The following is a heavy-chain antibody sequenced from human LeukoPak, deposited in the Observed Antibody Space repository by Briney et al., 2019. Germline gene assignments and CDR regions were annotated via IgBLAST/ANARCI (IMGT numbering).Heavy chain of an antibody. CDR3: ARGEFGLDLDY. CDR2: ISYDGNYK. J-gene: IGHJ4*02. V-gene: IGHV3-30-3*01. D-gene: IGHD3-16*01. Sequence: PGRSLRLSCAASGFTFSSYAVHWVRQAPGKGLEWVTVISYDGNYKNYADSVKGRFTISRDSSKNTVYLHMNSLRVEDTAVYYCARGEFGLDLDYWGQGTLVTVSS. CDR1: GFTFSSYA.